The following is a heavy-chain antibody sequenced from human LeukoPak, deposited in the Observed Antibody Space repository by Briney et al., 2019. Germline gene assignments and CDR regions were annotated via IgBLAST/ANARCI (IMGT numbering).Heavy chain of an antibody. D-gene: IGHD3-9*01. CDR3: AKTVDYTWFDP. Sequence: SETLSLTCTVSGGSISSYYWSWIRQPAGNGLEWNGHISSSGSTNYNPSLKSRVTMSVDTSKNQISLKLISVTAADTAVYYCAKTVDYTWFDPWGQGTLVTVSS. CDR1: GGSISSYY. V-gene: IGHV4-4*07. CDR2: ISSSGST. J-gene: IGHJ5*02.